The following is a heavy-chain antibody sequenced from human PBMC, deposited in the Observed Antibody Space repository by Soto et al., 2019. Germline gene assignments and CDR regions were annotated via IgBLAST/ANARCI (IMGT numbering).Heavy chain of an antibody. D-gene: IGHD6-6*01. CDR3: ARDLYSSSERYFDY. J-gene: IGHJ4*02. CDR2: ISSSSSYI. CDR1: GFTCSSYS. V-gene: IGHV3-21*01. Sequence: EVQLVESGGGLVKHGGSLRISCAASGFTCSSYSMNWVRQAPGNGLEWVSSISSSSSYIYYADSAKGRFTIARDNAKNSLYLQMSSLRAEDAGVYYCARDLYSSSERYFDYWCQGTLFTVSS.